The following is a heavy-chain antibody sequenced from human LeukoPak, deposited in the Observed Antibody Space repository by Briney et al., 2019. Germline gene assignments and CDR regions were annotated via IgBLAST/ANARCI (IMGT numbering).Heavy chain of an antibody. CDR2: ISSSSVTT. CDR3: ARDGRYYYGSGSYYKDY. V-gene: IGHV3-48*04. CDR1: GFIFSHFS. D-gene: IGHD3-10*01. J-gene: IGHJ4*02. Sequence: PGGSLRLSCAASGFIFSHFSMNWVRQAPGEGLEWLSYISSSSVTTYYTDSVKGRFTVSRDNAKNSLYLQMNSLRAEDTAVYYCARDGRYYYGSGSYYKDYWGQGTLVTVSS.